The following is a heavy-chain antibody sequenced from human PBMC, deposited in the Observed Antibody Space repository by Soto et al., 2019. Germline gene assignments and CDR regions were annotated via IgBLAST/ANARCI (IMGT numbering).Heavy chain of an antibody. CDR2: FDPVDGET. CDR3: ATGGANPADPDLVAQGDY. J-gene: IGHJ4*02. Sequence: GASVKVSCKVSGYTLTELSMHWVRQAPGKGLEWMGGFDPVDGETIYAQKFQGRVTMTEDTSTDTAYMELSSLRSEDTAVYYCATGGANPADPDLVAQGDYWGQGTLVTVSS. V-gene: IGHV1-24*01. D-gene: IGHD5-12*01. CDR1: GYTLTELS.